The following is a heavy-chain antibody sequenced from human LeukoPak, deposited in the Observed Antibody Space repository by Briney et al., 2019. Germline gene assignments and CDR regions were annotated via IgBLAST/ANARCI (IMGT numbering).Heavy chain of an antibody. CDR2: IYYSGST. J-gene: IGHJ3*02. V-gene: IGHV4-59*08. Sequence: PSETLSLTCTDSGVSISSYYWSWIRQPPGKGLEWIGYIYYSGSTNYNPSLKSRVTISVDTSKNQFSLKLSSVTAADTAVYYCARPSSGYYPSVGAFDIWGQGTMVTVSS. CDR3: ARPSSGYYPSVGAFDI. CDR1: GVSISSYY. D-gene: IGHD3-22*01.